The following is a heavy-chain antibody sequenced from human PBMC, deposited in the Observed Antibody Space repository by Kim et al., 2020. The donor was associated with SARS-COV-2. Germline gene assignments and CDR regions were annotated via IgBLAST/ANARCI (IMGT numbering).Heavy chain of an antibody. D-gene: IGHD2-2*01. J-gene: IGHJ4*02. CDR3: ARDFTTSSFFDY. V-gene: IGHV3-7*01. Sequence: GGSLRLSCAASGFTFISYRMNWVRQAPGKGLEWVANIKQDGSEKYYVDSVKGRFTISRDNAKNSLYLQMNSLRAEDTAVYYCARDFTTSSFFDYGGQGTLVTVSS. CDR1: GFTFISYR. CDR2: IKQDGSEK.